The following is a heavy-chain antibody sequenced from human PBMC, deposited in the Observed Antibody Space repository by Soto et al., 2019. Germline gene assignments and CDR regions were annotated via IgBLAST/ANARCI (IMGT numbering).Heavy chain of an antibody. D-gene: IGHD3-3*01. CDR2: IYSGGST. CDR1: GFTVSSNY. Sequence: EVQLVESGGGLVQPGGSLRLSCAASGFTVSSNYMSWVRQAPGKGLEWVSVIYSGGSTYYADSVKGRFTISRHNSKNTLYLQMNNLRAEDTAVYYCARAFPLTIFGVVSHWFDPWGQGTLVTVSS. CDR3: ARAFPLTIFGVVSHWFDP. V-gene: IGHV3-53*04. J-gene: IGHJ5*02.